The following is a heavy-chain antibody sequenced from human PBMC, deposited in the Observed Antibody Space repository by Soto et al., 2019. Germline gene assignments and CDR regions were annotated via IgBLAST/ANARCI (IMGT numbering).Heavy chain of an antibody. Sequence: QVQLVESGGGVVQPGGSLRLSCAASGFTFSSCAMHWFRQVPGKGLEWLAVVSHDGSLYPYADSVKGRFSISRDNSRKTLYLQMNSLRPEDTAVYYCVKDRSDTWSFDYWGQGTLVTVSS. D-gene: IGHD2-8*02. CDR1: GFTFSSCA. CDR2: VSHDGSLY. J-gene: IGHJ4*02. V-gene: IGHV3-30*18. CDR3: VKDRSDTWSFDY.